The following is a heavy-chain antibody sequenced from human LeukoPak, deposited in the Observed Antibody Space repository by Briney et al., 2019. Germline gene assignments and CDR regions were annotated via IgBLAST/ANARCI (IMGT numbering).Heavy chain of an antibody. V-gene: IGHV5-51*01. J-gene: IGHJ4*02. D-gene: IGHD5-18*01. CDR3: ARPGHSYHSPYDY. CDR1: GYSFTTHC. Sequence: GEALKIACKASGYSFTTHCIGWVRQLPGKGLGWRGIIYPGDANTRYSPSFQGHVTISADKSISTAYLQWSTLKASDTAMYFCARPGHSYHSPYDYWGQGTLVTVSS. CDR2: IYPGDANT.